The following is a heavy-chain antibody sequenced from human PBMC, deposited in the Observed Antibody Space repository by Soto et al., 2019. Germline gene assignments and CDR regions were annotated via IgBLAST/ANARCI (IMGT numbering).Heavy chain of an antibody. Sequence: SETLSLTCAAYGGSFSGYYCICSGHPPCKWLEWIVEINHSGSTNYNPSLKSRVTISVDTSKNQFSLKLSSVTAADTAVYYCARGIRYGSGSYYIRALLLDYYGMDVWGQGTTVTVSS. CDR3: ARGIRYGSGSYYIRALLLDYYGMDV. CDR1: GGSFSGYY. D-gene: IGHD3-10*01. J-gene: IGHJ6*02. CDR2: INHSGST. V-gene: IGHV4-34*01.